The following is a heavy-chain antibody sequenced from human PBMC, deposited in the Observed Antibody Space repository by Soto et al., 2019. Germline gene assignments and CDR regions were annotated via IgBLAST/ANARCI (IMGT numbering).Heavy chain of an antibody. Sequence: QVQLVESGGGVVQPGRSLRLSCAASGFTFSSYAMHWVRQAPGKGLEWVAVISYDGSNKYYADSVKGRFTISRDNSKNTLYLQMNSLRAEDTAVYYSAVTYYYDSSGLDYWGQGTLVTVSS. CDR2: ISYDGSNK. V-gene: IGHV3-30-3*01. CDR3: AVTYYYDSSGLDY. D-gene: IGHD3-22*01. CDR1: GFTFSSYA. J-gene: IGHJ4*02.